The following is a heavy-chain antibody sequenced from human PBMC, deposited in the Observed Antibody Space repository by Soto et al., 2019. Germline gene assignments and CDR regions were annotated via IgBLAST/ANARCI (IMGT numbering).Heavy chain of an antibody. V-gene: IGHV3-74*01. CDR2: VNPDGSDT. J-gene: IGHJ4*02. CDR1: GFTFSNYW. Sequence: EVQLVESGGGLVQPGGSLRLSCAASGFTFSNYWMHWVRQAPGEGLVWVSRVNPDGSDTSYADSVKGRFTISRDNAKNTLYLQMNSLRAEDTAVYYCARVAVGSYYLDEWGQGTLLTVSS. CDR3: ARVAVGSYYLDE. D-gene: IGHD6-13*01.